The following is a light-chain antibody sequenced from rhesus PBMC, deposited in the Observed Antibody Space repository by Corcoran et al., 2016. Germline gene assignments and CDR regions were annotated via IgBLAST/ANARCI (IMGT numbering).Light chain of an antibody. CDR2: FAS. Sequence: DIVMTQTPLSLPVTPGEPASISCRSSQSLLHSNGYTSLYWYLQKPGQSPQLLMYFASYRASGVPDRFSGSGSGTDFTREIRRVEAEVIGVYYCMQGTQLPFSFGPGTKLDIK. CDR3: MQGTQLPFS. CDR1: QSLLHSNGYTS. J-gene: IGKJ3*01. V-gene: IGKV2-91*01.